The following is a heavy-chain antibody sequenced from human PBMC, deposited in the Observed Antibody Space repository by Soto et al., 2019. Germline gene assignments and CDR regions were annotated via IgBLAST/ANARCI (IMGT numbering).Heavy chain of an antibody. V-gene: IGHV4-31*03. Sequence: QVQLQESGPGLVKPSQTLSLTCTVSGGSISSGGYYWSWIRQHPGKGLEWIGYIDYSGSTYYNPSLKSRVTISVDTSKNQFSRKLSSVTAADTAVYYCAGDSDILTGHDSGMDVWGQGTTVTVSS. D-gene: IGHD3-9*01. CDR2: IDYSGST. CDR1: GGSISSGGYY. CDR3: AGDSDILTGHDSGMDV. J-gene: IGHJ6*02.